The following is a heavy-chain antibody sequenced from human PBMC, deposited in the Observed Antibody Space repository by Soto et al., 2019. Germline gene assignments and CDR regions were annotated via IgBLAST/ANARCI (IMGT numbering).Heavy chain of an antibody. V-gene: IGHV4-34*01. CDR2: INHSGST. CDR3: ARLYRTRSDNWFDP. J-gene: IGHJ5*02. Sequence: PSETLSLTCAVYGGSFSGYYWSWIRQPPGRGLEWIGEINHSGSTNYNPSLKSRVTISVDTSKNQFSLKLSSVTAADTAVYYCARLYRTRSDNWFDPWGQGTLVTVSS. CDR1: GGSFSGYY. D-gene: IGHD3-16*02.